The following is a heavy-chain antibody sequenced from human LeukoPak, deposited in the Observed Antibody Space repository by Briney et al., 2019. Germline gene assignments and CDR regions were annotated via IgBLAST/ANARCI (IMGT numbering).Heavy chain of an antibody. CDR2: MNPNSGNT. J-gene: IGHJ5*02. V-gene: IGHV1-8*01. CDR3: ARGDVRENWFDP. CDR1: GYTFTSYD. D-gene: IGHD3-3*01. Sequence: ASVKVSCKASGYTFTSYDINWVRQATGQGLEWMGWMNPNSGNTGYAQKFQGRVTMTRNTSISTAYMELSSLRPEDTAVYYCARGDVRENWFDPWGQGTLVTVSS.